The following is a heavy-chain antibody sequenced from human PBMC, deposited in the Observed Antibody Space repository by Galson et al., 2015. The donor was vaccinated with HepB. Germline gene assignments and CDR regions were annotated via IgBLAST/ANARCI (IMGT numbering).Heavy chain of an antibody. CDR2: IYYSGST. D-gene: IGHD6-13*01. Sequence: LSLTCTVSGGSISSYYWSWIRQPPGKGLEWIGYIYYSGSTNYNPSLKSRVTISVDTSKNQFSLKLTSVTAADTAVYYCAMPLGHRQQLPPYYMDVWGKGTTVTVSS. V-gene: IGHV4-59*01. CDR1: GGSISSYY. J-gene: IGHJ6*03. CDR3: AMPLGHRQQLPPYYMDV.